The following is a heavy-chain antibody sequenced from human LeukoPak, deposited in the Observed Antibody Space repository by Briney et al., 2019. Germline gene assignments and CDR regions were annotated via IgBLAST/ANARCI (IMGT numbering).Heavy chain of an antibody. J-gene: IGHJ6*01. V-gene: IGHV1-2*02. CDR3: ASDNASLLARDYYGRHV. Sequence: ASVKVSCKASGYTFTGYYMRWVRQAPGQGLEWMGWINPNSGGTNYEQKFQGRVTMTRDTSISTAYMELSRLRSDDTAVYYCASDNASLLARDYYGRHVCVHGSTVTV. CDR1: GYTFTGYY. CDR2: INPNSGGT.